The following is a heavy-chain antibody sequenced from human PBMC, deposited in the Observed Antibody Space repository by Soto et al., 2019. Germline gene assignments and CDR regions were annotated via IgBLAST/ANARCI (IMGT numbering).Heavy chain of an antibody. CDR1: GGSISSYY. J-gene: IGHJ4*02. V-gene: IGHV4-59*01. Sequence: PSETLSLTCTVSGGSISSYYWSWIRQPPGKGLEWIGCIYYSGSTNYNPSLKSRVTISVDTSKNQFSLKLSSVTAADTAVYYCARATYDSSGYYYPRYWGQGTLVTVSS. D-gene: IGHD3-22*01. CDR2: IYYSGST. CDR3: ARATYDSSGYYYPRY.